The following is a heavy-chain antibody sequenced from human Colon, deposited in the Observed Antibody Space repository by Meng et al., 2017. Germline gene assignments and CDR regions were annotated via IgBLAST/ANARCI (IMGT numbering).Heavy chain of an antibody. Sequence: QLQLPGSGPGLVEPSGTLSLTGAVSGGSISSYNWWSWVRQPPGKGLEWIGQIDLGGTPYYNPSLESRVIMSLDKSKNQLSLRLTSVAAADTAVYYCARHGGWHFDYWGQGALVTVSS. D-gene: IGHD6-19*01. V-gene: IGHV4-4*02. J-gene: IGHJ4*02. CDR2: IDLGGTP. CDR3: ARHGGWHFDY. CDR1: GGSISSYNW.